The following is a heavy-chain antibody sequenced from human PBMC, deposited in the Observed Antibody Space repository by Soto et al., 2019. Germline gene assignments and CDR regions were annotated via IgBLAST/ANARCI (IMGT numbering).Heavy chain of an antibody. Sequence: SGPTLVNPTQTLTLTCSFSGFSLSTIGVGVGWIRQPPGKALEWLAVIYWDEDKSYSPSLKSRLTITKGTSKNQVVLTVTNMDPVDTATYYCAHMGYTNGYVNYWGQGTLVTVSS. CDR2: IYWDEDK. CDR1: GFSLSTIGVG. J-gene: IGHJ4*02. V-gene: IGHV2-5*02. CDR3: AHMGYTNGYVNY. D-gene: IGHD2-8*01.